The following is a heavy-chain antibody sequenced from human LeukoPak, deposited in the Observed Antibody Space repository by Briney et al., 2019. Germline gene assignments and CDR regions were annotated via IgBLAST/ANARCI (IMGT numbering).Heavy chain of an antibody. CDR2: IRYDGSNK. CDR1: GFTFSSYG. D-gene: IGHD2-15*01. Sequence: QTGGSLRLSCAASGFTFSSYGMHWVRQAPGKGLEWVAFIRYDGSNKYYADSVKGRFTISRDNSKNTLYLQMNSLRAEDTAVYYCAKVRCSGGSCHPNRADAFDIWGQGTMVTVSS. J-gene: IGHJ3*02. V-gene: IGHV3-30*02. CDR3: AKVRCSGGSCHPNRADAFDI.